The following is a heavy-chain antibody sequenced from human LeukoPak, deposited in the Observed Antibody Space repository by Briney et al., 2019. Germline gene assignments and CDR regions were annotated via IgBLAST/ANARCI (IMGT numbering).Heavy chain of an antibody. V-gene: IGHV4-39*01. J-gene: IGHJ3*02. D-gene: IGHD7-27*01. CDR2: IYYGGST. Sequence: PSETLSLTCTVSGGSISSSSYYWGWIRQPPGKGLEWIGSIYYGGSTYYNPSLKSRVTISVDTSKNQFSLKLSSVTAADTAAYYCATPGGLTGDAFDIWGQGTMVTVSS. CDR1: GGSISSSSYY. CDR3: ATPGGLTGDAFDI.